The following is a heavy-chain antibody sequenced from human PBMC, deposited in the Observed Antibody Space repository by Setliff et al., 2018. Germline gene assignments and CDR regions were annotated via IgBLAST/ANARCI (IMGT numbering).Heavy chain of an antibody. Sequence: ASVKVSCKASGYTFRNYAFAWVRQAPGQGLEWVGWISVYNGDTNYAQKFQGRVTLTTDTSTSTAYMELRSLTSDDSAFFYLARAPSVELVTIRTNSWFTYWGQGTLVTVSS. D-gene: IGHD5-18*01. CDR1: GYTFRNYA. V-gene: IGHV1-18*01. CDR2: ISVYNGDT. CDR3: ARAPSVELVTIRTNSWFTY. J-gene: IGHJ4*02.